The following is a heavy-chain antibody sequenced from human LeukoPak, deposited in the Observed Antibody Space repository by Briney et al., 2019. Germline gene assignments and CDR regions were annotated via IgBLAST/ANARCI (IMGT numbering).Heavy chain of an antibody. V-gene: IGHV4-59*01. Sequence: SETLSLTCTVSGGSISTYYWSWIRQPPGKGLEWIGHFYYSGSTNYNPSLKGRVTISVDTSRNQFSLKLTSVTAADTAVYYCARGQGGNYYLNYFDYWGQGALVTVSS. J-gene: IGHJ4*02. CDR1: GGSISTYY. CDR2: FYYSGST. CDR3: ARGQGGNYYLNYFDY. D-gene: IGHD1-26*01.